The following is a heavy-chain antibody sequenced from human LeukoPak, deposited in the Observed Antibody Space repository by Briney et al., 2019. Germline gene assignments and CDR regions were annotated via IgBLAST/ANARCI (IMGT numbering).Heavy chain of an antibody. CDR1: GGSISSYY. V-gene: IGHV4-59*01. CDR2: IYYSGST. CDR3: VREGGPSSGWSNYFDY. J-gene: IGHJ4*02. Sequence: PSETLSLTCTVSGGSISSYYWSWIRQPPGKGLEWIGYIYYSGSTNYNPSLKSRVTISVDTSKNQFSLKLSSVTAADTAVYYCVREGGPSSGWSNYFDYWGQGTLVTVSS. D-gene: IGHD6-19*01.